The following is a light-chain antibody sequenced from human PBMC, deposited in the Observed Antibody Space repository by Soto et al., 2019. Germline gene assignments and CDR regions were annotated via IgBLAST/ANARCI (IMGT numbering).Light chain of an antibody. Sequence: QSVLTQPPSASGTPGQRVTISCSGGSSNIGSNTVHWYQHLPGTAPKLLIYSNNQRPSGVPDRFSGSMSGTSASLAISGLQSEDEADYYCAAWDDSLNGPVFGGGTKVTVL. CDR1: SSNIGSNT. J-gene: IGLJ2*01. CDR2: SNN. CDR3: AAWDDSLNGPV. V-gene: IGLV1-44*01.